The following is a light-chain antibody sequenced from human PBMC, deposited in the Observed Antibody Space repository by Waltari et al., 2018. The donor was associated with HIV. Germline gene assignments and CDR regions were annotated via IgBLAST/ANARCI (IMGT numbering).Light chain of an antibody. CDR1: SSDIGGYNY. CDR2: EVT. V-gene: IGLV2-8*01. CDR3: SSFAPTNKFYVL. J-gene: IGLJ2*01. Sequence: QSTLTQPPSASGSPGQSVTIPCTGTSSDIGGYNYVSWSQQPPGKAPKLIMTEVTKRPSGVPDRFSGSKSGNTASLTVSGLQADDEALYYCSSFAPTNKFYVLFGGGTTLTVL.